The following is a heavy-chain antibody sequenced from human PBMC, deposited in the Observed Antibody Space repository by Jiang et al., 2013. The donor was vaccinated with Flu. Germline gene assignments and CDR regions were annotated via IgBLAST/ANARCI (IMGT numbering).Heavy chain of an antibody. Sequence: LLKPSETLSLTCTVSGGSISSYYWSWIRQPPGRGLEWIGYSSYSGSTKYNPSLKSRVTISVDTSKNQFSLRLSSVTAADTAVYFCARNARIVGATTLYWYFDLWGRGTLVTVSS. J-gene: IGHJ2*01. CDR1: GGSISSYY. D-gene: IGHD1-26*01. V-gene: IGHV4-59*08. CDR3: ARNARIVGATTLYWYFDL. CDR2: SSYSGST.